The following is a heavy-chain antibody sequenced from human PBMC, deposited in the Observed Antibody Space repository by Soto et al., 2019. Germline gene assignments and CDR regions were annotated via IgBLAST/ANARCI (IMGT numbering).Heavy chain of an antibody. CDR3: SRARYCTSPSCYNHYYYGMDI. V-gene: IGHV1-18*04. J-gene: IGHJ6*02. CDR1: GSTFTKYG. CDR2: IVVYNGKT. Sequence: QEQLVQSGGEVKKPGASVRVSCKASGSTFTKYGITWVRQAPGPGLEWMGWIVVYNGKTNYARTLQGRVIMTADTSASTAYMELRSLRSDDTAVYYCSRARYCTSPSCYNHYYYGMDIWGQGTTVSVSS. D-gene: IGHD2-2*02.